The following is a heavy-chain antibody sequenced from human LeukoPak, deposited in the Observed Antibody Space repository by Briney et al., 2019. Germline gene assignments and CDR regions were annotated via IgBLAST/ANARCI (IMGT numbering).Heavy chain of an antibody. CDR1: GFTFSTYW. D-gene: IGHD3-10*02. J-gene: IGHJ3*02. Sequence: PGGSLRLSCAAAGFTFSTYWMHWGRQVPGKGLVWVSRINSDGRTTGYADSVKGRFTISRDNAKNTLYLQMNSLRVEDTAVYYCGSPRTFSGRNVLDMWGQGTMVTVSS. V-gene: IGHV3-74*01. CDR3: GSPRTFSGRNVLDM. CDR2: INSDGRTT.